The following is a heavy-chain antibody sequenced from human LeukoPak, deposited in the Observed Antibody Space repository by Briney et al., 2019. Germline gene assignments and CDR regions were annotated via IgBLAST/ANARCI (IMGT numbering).Heavy chain of an antibody. CDR3: ARARPGYYFDY. Sequence: GGPLRLSCAASGFTFSNYWMSWVRQAPGKGLEWVANMKEDGSERYYVDSVKGRFTISRDNAKNSLYLQMNSLRAEDTAVYYCARARPGYYFDYWGQGALVTVSS. CDR1: GFTFSNYW. V-gene: IGHV3-7*04. CDR2: MKEDGSER. J-gene: IGHJ4*02.